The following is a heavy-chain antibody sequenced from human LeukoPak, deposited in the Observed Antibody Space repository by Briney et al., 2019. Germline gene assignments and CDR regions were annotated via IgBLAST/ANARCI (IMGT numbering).Heavy chain of an antibody. CDR3: ARDWADNSGYPGNY. D-gene: IGHD3-22*01. V-gene: IGHV3-23*01. J-gene: IGHJ4*02. CDR2: ISGSGGST. Sequence: GGSLRLSCAASGFTFSSYGMSWVRQAPGKGLEWVSAISGSGGSTYYADSVRGRFTISRDNSKNTLYLQMNSLRTEDTAVYYCARDWADNSGYPGNYWGQGTLVTVSS. CDR1: GFTFSSYG.